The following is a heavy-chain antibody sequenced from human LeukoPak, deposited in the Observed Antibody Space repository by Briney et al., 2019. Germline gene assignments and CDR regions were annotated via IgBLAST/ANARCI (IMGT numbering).Heavy chain of an antibody. CDR3: ARVAVLMLYGSSFYYFDY. J-gene: IGHJ4*02. CDR1: GYTFTSYD. V-gene: IGHV1-8*03. CDR2: MNPNSGST. Sequence: GASVKVSCKASGYTFTSYDINWVRQATGQGLEWMGWMNPNSGSTGYAQKFQGRVTITRNTSISTAYMELSGLRSDDTAVYYCARVAVLMLYGSSFYYFDYWGQGALVTVSS. D-gene: IGHD2-8*01.